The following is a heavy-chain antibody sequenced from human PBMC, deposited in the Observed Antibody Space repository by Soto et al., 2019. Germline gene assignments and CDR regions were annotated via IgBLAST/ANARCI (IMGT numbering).Heavy chain of an antibody. CDR2: INAGNGNT. Sequence: ASVKVSCKASGYTFTSYAMHWVRQAPGQRLEWMGWINAGNGNTKYSQKFQGRVTITRDTSASTAYMELSSLRSEDTAVYYCASGIWFGGHNWFDPWGQGKMVTVSS. CDR3: ASGIWFGGHNWFDP. V-gene: IGHV1-3*01. D-gene: IGHD3-10*01. J-gene: IGHJ5*02. CDR1: GYTFTSYA.